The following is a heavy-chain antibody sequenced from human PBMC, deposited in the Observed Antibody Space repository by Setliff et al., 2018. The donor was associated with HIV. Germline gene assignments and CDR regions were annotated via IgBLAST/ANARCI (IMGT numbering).Heavy chain of an antibody. CDR2: INPDSRGT. V-gene: IGHV1-2*06. J-gene: IGHJ4*02. CDR1: GYAFTDYS. Sequence: ASVKVSCKTSGYAFTDYSIHWVRQAPGQGLEWVGRINPDSRGTNYAQTFQGRVTMTMDTSVSKAYMVLSRLTSDDTAVFYCARGVKGIATTGKYYFDYWGQGTLVTVSS. CDR3: ARGVKGIATTGKYYFDY. D-gene: IGHD6-13*01.